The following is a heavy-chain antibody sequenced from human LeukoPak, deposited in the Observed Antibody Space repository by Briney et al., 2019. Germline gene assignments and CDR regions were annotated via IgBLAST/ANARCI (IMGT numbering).Heavy chain of an antibody. J-gene: IGHJ4*02. D-gene: IGHD3-22*01. CDR1: GYTFTSYG. Sequence: ASVKVSCKASGYTFTSYGISWVRQAPGQGLEWMGGISAYNGNTNYAQKLQGRVTMTTDTSTSTAYMELRSLRSDDTAVYYCARSRAYDSSGYYVSGVEPYFDYWGQGTLVAVSS. CDR2: ISAYNGNT. CDR3: ARSRAYDSSGYYVSGVEPYFDY. V-gene: IGHV1-18*01.